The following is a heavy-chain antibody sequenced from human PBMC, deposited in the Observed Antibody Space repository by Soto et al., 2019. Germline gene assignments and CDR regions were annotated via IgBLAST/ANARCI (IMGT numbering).Heavy chain of an antibody. V-gene: IGHV4-39*01. CDR2: IYYSGST. CDR3: ARPGGSQRYYYYGMDV. Sequence: PSETLSLTCTVSGGSISISSYYWGWIRQPPGKGLEWIGSIYYSGSTYYNPSLKSRVTISVDTSKNQFSLKLSSVTAADTAVYYCARPGGSQRYYYYGMDVWGQGTTVTVSS. D-gene: IGHD1-26*01. CDR1: GGSISISSYY. J-gene: IGHJ6*02.